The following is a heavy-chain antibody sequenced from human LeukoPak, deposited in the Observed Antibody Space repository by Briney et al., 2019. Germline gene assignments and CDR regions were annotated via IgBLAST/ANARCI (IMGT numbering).Heavy chain of an antibody. Sequence: GGSLRLSCAASGFTVSSNYMSWVRQAPGKGLEWVSVIYSGGATYYADSVKGRFTISRDNSKNTLYLQMNSLRAEDTAVYYCAREDRIAATIDYWGQGTLVTVSS. CDR1: GFTVSSNY. D-gene: IGHD6-13*01. V-gene: IGHV3-53*01. CDR2: IYSGGAT. CDR3: AREDRIAATIDY. J-gene: IGHJ4*02.